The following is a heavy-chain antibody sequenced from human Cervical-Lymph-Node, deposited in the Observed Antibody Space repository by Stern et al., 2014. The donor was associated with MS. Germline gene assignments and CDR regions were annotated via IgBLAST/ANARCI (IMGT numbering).Heavy chain of an antibody. D-gene: IGHD6-19*01. CDR3: AREDGGWYVADY. V-gene: IGHV1-46*01. CDR1: GYTFTSYY. J-gene: IGHJ4*02. Sequence: QVQLGQSGAEVKKPGASVKVSCKASGYTFTSYYMHWVRQAPGQGLEWMGIINPSGGSTSYAQKFQGRVTMTMDTSTSTVYMELSSLRSEDTAVYYCAREDGGWYVADYWGQGTLVTVSS. CDR2: INPSGGST.